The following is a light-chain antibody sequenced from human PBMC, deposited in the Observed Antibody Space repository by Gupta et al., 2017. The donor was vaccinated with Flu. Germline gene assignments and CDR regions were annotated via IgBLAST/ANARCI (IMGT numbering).Light chain of an antibody. CDR3: QTWATGIRV. Sequence: QLLVTPSPSASASLGASVKLTCTLSSGHSNYDIAWHQQQPEKGPRYLMKVNSDGSHSKGDGISDRFSGSSSGAERYLTISSLHSEDEADYYCQTWATGIRVFGGGTKLTVL. CDR1: SGHSNYD. CDR2: VNSDGSH. V-gene: IGLV4-69*01. J-gene: IGLJ3*02.